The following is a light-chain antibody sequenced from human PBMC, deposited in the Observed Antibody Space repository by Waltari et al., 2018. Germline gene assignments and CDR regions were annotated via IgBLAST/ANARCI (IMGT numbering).Light chain of an antibody. CDR2: EVS. CDR1: SSDVGGSNY. J-gene: IGLJ1*01. CDR3: SSYTSSSTQV. Sequence: QSALTQPASVSGSPGQSITLSCTGTSSDVGGSNYVTWYQQHPGKAPKLMIYEVSNRPSGVSNRFSGSKSGNTASLTISGLQAEDEADYYCSSYTSSSTQVFGTGTKVTVL. V-gene: IGLV2-14*01.